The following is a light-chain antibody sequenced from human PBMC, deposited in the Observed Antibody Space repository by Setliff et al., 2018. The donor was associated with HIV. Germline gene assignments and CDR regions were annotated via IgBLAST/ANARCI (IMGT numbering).Light chain of an antibody. CDR3: QSYDSSLSGYV. CDR2: SFT. V-gene: IGLV1-40*01. Sequence: QSVLTQPPSVSGAPGQRVTISCTGSSSNIGAGFDVHWYQQFPGTAPNLLIYSFTNRPSGVPDRFSGSNSGTSASLAIAGLQAEDEADYYCQSYDSSLSGYVFGTGTKVTVL. CDR1: SSNIGAGFD. J-gene: IGLJ1*01.